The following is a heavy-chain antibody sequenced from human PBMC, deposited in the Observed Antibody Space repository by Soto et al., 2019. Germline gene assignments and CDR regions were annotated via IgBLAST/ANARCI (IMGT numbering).Heavy chain of an antibody. Sequence: QVQLQESGPGLVKPSQTLSLTCTVSGGSISSGGYYWSWIRQHPGKGLEWIGYIYNSGSTYYNPSLESRVTISVDTSKNQFSLKLSSVTAADTAVYYCARAERRASYYYYYGMDVWGQGTTVTVSS. CDR1: GGSISSGGYY. CDR3: ARAERRASYYYYYGMDV. J-gene: IGHJ6*02. CDR2: IYNSGST. V-gene: IGHV4-31*03.